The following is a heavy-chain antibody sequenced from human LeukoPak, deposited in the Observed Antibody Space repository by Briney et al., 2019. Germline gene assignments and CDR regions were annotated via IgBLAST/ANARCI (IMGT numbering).Heavy chain of an antibody. Sequence: VASVKVSRKPSGYTFTGYYIHWVRQAPGQGLEWMGWINPNSGGRNYAQKFQDRVTMTRDTSISTVYMELSRLKSDDTAVYYCARGPYDSSGYSDYWGQGTLVTVSS. CDR1: GYTFTGYY. CDR3: ARGPYDSSGYSDY. V-gene: IGHV1-2*02. D-gene: IGHD3-22*01. CDR2: INPNSGGR. J-gene: IGHJ4*02.